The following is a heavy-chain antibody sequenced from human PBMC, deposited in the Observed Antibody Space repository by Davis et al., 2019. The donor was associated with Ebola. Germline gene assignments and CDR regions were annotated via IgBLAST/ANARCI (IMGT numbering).Heavy chain of an antibody. D-gene: IGHD2-15*01. Sequence: PGGSLRLSCAASGFIFTGYAMSWVRQAPGKGLEWVSAISGSGGSTYYADSVKGRFTISRDNSKNTVYLQMNSLRAEDTAVYYCAKGYLPQDTVWWGDSAPDSAFDVWGQGTMVTVSS. J-gene: IGHJ3*01. CDR2: ISGSGGST. CDR1: GFIFTGYA. V-gene: IGHV3-23*01. CDR3: AKGYLPQDTVWWGDSAPDSAFDV.